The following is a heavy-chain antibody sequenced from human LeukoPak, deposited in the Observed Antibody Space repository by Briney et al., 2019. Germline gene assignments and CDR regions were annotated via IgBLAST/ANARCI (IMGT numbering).Heavy chain of an antibody. J-gene: IGHJ4*02. CDR3: AKDESYGSGSYYMGLFDY. CDR2: ISGSGGST. Sequence: GGSLRLSCAASGFTFSSYAMNWVRQAPGKGLEWVSAISGSGGSTYYADSVKGRFTISRDNSKNTLYLQMNSLRAEDTAVHYCAKDESYGSGSYYMGLFDYWGQGTLVTVSS. D-gene: IGHD3-10*01. CDR1: GFTFSSYA. V-gene: IGHV3-23*01.